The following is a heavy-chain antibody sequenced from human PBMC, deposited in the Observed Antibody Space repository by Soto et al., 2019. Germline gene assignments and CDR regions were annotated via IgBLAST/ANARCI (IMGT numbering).Heavy chain of an antibody. CDR3: ARGLYGAYGQDF. V-gene: IGHV3-74*03. CDR1: GFTFSSYW. CDR2: IKGDEITT. J-gene: IGHJ4*02. D-gene: IGHD4-17*01. Sequence: EVQLVESGENLVQPGGSLRLSCAASGFTFSSYWIHWVRQAPGKGLVWVSRIKGDEITTTYADSVKGRFTISRDNAKNTLFLQMHSLRAEDTALYYCARGLYGAYGQDFWGQGMLVTVSS.